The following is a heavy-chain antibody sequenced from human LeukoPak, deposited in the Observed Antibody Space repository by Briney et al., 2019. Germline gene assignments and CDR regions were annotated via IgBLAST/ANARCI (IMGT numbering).Heavy chain of an antibody. CDR2: GHYSGST. CDR3: ARDGRSGTPEFDY. J-gene: IGHJ4*02. V-gene: IGHV4-59*01. D-gene: IGHD1-1*01. CDR1: GASISNSY. Sequence: PSETLSLTCTVSGASISNSYWSWVRQPPGKGLEWIGYGHYSGSTKYNPSLKSRVTISVETSKNQFSLRLRSMTAADTGVYYCARDGRSGTPEFDYWGQGTLVTVSS.